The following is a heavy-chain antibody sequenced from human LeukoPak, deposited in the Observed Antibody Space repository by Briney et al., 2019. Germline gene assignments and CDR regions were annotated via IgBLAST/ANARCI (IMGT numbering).Heavy chain of an antibody. CDR2: IWYDGSNK. V-gene: IGHV3-33*01. Sequence: GSLRLSCAASGFTFSSYGMHWVRQAPGKGLEWVAVIWYDGSNKYYADSVKGRFTISRDNSKNSLYLQMNSLRAEDTAVYYCARCLSPYGSGSYFLGYWGQGTLVTVSS. J-gene: IGHJ4*02. D-gene: IGHD3-10*01. CDR1: GFTFSSYG. CDR3: ARCLSPYGSGSYFLGY.